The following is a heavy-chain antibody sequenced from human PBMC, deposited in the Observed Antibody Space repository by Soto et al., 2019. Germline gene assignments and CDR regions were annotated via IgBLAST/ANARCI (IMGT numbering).Heavy chain of an antibody. CDR3: AKEGGLSGSYYISSSYYFDY. CDR1: GCTFSNYA. D-gene: IGHD1-26*01. V-gene: IGHV3-23*01. Sequence: GGSLRLSCAASGCTFSNYAMIWVRQTPAKGLEWVSSISGNDGSTYYADSVKGRFTISRDNSKNTLYLQMNSLRAEDTSVYYCAKEGGLSGSYYISSSYYFDYWGQGTLVTVSS. J-gene: IGHJ4*02. CDR2: ISGNDGST.